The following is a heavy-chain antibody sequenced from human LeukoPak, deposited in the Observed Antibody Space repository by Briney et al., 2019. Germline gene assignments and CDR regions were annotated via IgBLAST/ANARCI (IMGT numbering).Heavy chain of an antibody. D-gene: IGHD3-22*01. CDR1: GYTFTSYG. J-gene: IGHJ4*02. CDR3: ARGATDYYDSSGFY. CDR2: ISAYNSNT. V-gene: IGHV1-18*01. Sequence: GASVKVSCKASGYTFTSYGISWVRQAPGQGLEWMGWISAYNSNTHYAQKLQGRVTMTRDTSTSTVYMELSSLRSEDTAVYYCARGATDYYDSSGFYWGQGTLVTVSS.